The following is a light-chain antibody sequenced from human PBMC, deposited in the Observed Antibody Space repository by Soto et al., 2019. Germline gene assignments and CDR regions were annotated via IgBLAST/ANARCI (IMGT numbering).Light chain of an antibody. V-gene: IGKV3-11*01. Sequence: EIVLTQSPATLSLSPGERATLSCRASQSVSISLAWYQQKLGQAPRLLIYEASKRATGIPARFSGSGSGTDFTLTISSLEPEDFAVYYCQQRSNWLYTFGQGTKLEIK. J-gene: IGKJ2*01. CDR2: EAS. CDR1: QSVSIS. CDR3: QQRSNWLYT.